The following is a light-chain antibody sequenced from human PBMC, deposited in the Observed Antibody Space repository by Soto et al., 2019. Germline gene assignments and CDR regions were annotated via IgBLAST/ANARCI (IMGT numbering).Light chain of an antibody. Sequence: EIVLTQSPGTLSLSPGERATLSCRASQSVSNNYLAWYQQKPGQAPRLLIYGASNRATGIPDRFSGSGSGTDFTLTISRLEAEDLAVYYWQQYGSSRTFGQGTKVDIK. V-gene: IGKV3-20*01. CDR3: QQYGSSRT. J-gene: IGKJ1*01. CDR2: GAS. CDR1: QSVSNNY.